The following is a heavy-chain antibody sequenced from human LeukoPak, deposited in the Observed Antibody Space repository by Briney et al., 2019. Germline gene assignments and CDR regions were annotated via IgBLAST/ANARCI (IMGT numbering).Heavy chain of an antibody. CDR2: ISGNGGII. CDR3: ARDPYYYASGN. Sequence: GGSLRLSCVASGFTFSDYYMTWIRQAPGKGLEWVSYISGNGGIIYYADSVRGRFTVSRDNAKNSLYLQMNSLRVEDTAVYYCARDPYYYASGNXXXGTLVTVSS. D-gene: IGHD3-10*01. J-gene: IGHJ4*02. V-gene: IGHV3-11*04. CDR1: GFTFSDYY.